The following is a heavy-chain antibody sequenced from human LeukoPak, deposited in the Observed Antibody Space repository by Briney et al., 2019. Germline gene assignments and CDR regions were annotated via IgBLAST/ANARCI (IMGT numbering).Heavy chain of an antibody. CDR1: GFTFDDYG. CDR2: INWNGGST. Sequence: PGGSLRLSCVASGFTFDDYGMSWVRQAPGKGLEWVSGINWNGGSTGYADSVKGRFTISRDNSKNTLYLQMNSLRAEDTAVYYCAKDPQKWESYFDYWGQGTLVTVSS. D-gene: IGHD1-26*01. J-gene: IGHJ4*02. CDR3: AKDPQKWESYFDY. V-gene: IGHV3-20*04.